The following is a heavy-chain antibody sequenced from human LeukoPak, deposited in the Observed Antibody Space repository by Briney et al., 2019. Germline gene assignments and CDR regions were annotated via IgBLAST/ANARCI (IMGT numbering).Heavy chain of an antibody. J-gene: IGHJ4*02. V-gene: IGHV4-59*01. CDR2: IFYSEST. Sequence: SETLSLTCTVSGGSISSYHWSWIRQPPGKGLEWIGYIFYSESTNYNPSLKNRVTISGDTSKNQFSLELSSVTTADTAVYYCARGAVAGQDFDYWGQGTLVTVSS. CDR1: GGSISSYH. CDR3: ARGAVAGQDFDY. D-gene: IGHD6-19*01.